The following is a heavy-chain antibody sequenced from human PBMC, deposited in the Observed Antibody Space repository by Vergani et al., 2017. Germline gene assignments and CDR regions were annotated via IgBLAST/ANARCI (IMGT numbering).Heavy chain of an antibody. D-gene: IGHD6-19*01. J-gene: IGHJ4*02. V-gene: IGHV3-30*18. CDR3: AKDCQWLVSGWLFDY. CDR1: GFTFSSYG. CDR2: ISYDGSNK. Sequence: VQLVESGGGVVQPGRSLRLSCAASGFTFSSYGMHWVRQAPGKGLEWVAVISYDGSNKYYADSVKGRFTISRDNSKNTLYLQMNSLRAEDTAVYYCAKDCQWLVSGWLFDYWGQGTLVTVSS.